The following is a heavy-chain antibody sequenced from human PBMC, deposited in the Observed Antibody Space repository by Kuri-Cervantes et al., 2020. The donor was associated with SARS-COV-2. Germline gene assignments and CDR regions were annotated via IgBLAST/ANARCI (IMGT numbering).Heavy chain of an antibody. J-gene: IGHJ4*02. V-gene: IGHV3-30*18. D-gene: IGHD3-22*01. CDR2: ISYDGSNK. Sequence: LPRAASGFTFSSYGMHWVRQAPGKGLEWVAVISYDGSNKYYADSVTGRFTTSRDNSKNTLYLQMNSLRAEETAVYYCAKTYYDSSGLHWGQGTLVTVSS. CDR3: AKTYYDSSGLH. CDR1: GFTFSSYG.